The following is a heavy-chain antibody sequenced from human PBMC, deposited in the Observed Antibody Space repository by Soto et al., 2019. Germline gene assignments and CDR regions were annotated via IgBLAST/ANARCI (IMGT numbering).Heavy chain of an antibody. J-gene: IGHJ4*02. CDR2: INPSGGST. Sequence: EASVKVSCKASGYTFTSYYMHWVRQAPGQGLEWMGIINPSGGSTSYAQKFQGRVTMTRDTSTSTVYMELSSLRSEDTAVYYCARGGFRELWFEIDNFDYWGQGTLVTVSS. D-gene: IGHD3-10*01. CDR1: GYTFTSYY. V-gene: IGHV1-46*03. CDR3: ARGGFRELWFEIDNFDY.